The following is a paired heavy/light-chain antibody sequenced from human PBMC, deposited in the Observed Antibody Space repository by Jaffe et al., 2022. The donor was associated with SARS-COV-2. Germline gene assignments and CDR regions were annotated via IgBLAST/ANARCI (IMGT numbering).Heavy chain of an antibody. Sequence: EVHLLESGGGLVQPGGSLRLSCAASGFTFTNYAMSWVRQPPGKGLEWVSLISGSGNTYYADSVKGRFTISRDTSKNTLFLQMNSLRAEDTAIYYCAKSPDITSAGFDSWGQGTLVTVSS. J-gene: IGHJ4*02. V-gene: IGHV3-23*01. CDR2: ISGSGNT. CDR1: GFTFTNYA. D-gene: IGHD5-12*01. CDR3: AKSPDITSAGFDS.
Light chain of an antibody. CDR2: DVN. Sequence: QSALTQPRSVSGSPGQSVTISCTGTSSNVGGYKYVSWYQQHPGKAPKLMIYDVNKWPSGVPDRFSGSKSGNTASLTISGLQAEDEADYYCCSYAGYYTWVFGGGTKLTVL. CDR1: SSNVGGYKY. V-gene: IGLV2-11*01. CDR3: CSYAGYYTWV. J-gene: IGLJ3*02.